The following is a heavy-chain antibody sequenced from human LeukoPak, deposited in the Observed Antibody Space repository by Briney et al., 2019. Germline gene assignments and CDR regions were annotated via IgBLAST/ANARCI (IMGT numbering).Heavy chain of an antibody. J-gene: IGHJ6*02. V-gene: IGHV1-2*06. D-gene: IGHD6-13*01. CDR3: ARAPYSSSGEGTNYYYYYGMDV. Sequence: ASVKVSCKASGYTFTGYYMHWVRQAPGQGLEWMGRINPNSGGTNYAQKFQGRVTITADESTSTAYMELSSLRSEDTAVYYCARAPYSSSGEGTNYYYYYGMDVRGQGTTVTVSS. CDR2: INPNSGGT. CDR1: GYTFTGYY.